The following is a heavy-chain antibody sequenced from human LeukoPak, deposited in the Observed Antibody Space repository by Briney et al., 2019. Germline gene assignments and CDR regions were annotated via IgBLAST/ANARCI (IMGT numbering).Heavy chain of an antibody. Sequence: SETLSLTCTVSGGSISSYYWSWIRQPPGKGLEWIGYIYYSGSTNYNPSLKSRVTIPVDTSKNQFSLKLSSVTAADTAVYYCARIVRGVISPDDAFDLWGQGTMVTVSS. D-gene: IGHD3-10*01. CDR2: IYYSGST. V-gene: IGHV4-59*01. CDR3: ARIVRGVISPDDAFDL. J-gene: IGHJ3*01. CDR1: GGSISSYY.